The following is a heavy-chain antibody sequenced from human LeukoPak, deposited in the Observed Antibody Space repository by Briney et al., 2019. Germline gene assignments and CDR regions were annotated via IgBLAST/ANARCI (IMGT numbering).Heavy chain of an antibody. CDR1: GFSFSTYD. Sequence: GGSLRLSCVGSGFSFSTYDMGWVRQTPGKGLEWVSAISTTGGYTEDADSVKGRFTISRDNSQNTLFLQMHSLRAEDTAVYYCAKKPATIKFPFDIWGQGVLVTVSS. CDR2: ISTTGGYT. J-gene: IGHJ4*02. CDR3: AKKPATIKFPFDI. D-gene: IGHD5-24*01. V-gene: IGHV3-23*01.